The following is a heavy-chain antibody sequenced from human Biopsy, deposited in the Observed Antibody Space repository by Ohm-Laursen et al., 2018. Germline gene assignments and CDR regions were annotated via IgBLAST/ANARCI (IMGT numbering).Heavy chain of an antibody. D-gene: IGHD3-9*01. CDR2: IITFFATV. CDR1: GGTFINSA. V-gene: IGHV1-69*06. CDR3: APQTPRDPDILTGAYHYDMAV. Sequence: SSVKVSCKVSGGTFINSAISWVRQAPGQGLEWMGGIITFFATVKYAQKFQGRLTISADRSTDTAYMELSSLRSEDTAVYYCAPQTPRDPDILTGAYHYDMAVWGQGTTVTVSS. J-gene: IGHJ6*02.